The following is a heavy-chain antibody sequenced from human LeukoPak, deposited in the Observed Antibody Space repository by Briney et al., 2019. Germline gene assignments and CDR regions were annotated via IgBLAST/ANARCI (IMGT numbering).Heavy chain of an antibody. J-gene: IGHJ4*02. CDR1: GFTFSSYW. Sequence: GSLRLSCAASGFTFSSYWMSWVRQPPGKGLEWIGEINHSGSTNYNPSLKSRVTISVDTSKNQFSLKLSSVTAADTAVYYCARGIAAALSWYFDYWGQGTLVTVSS. D-gene: IGHD6-13*01. V-gene: IGHV4-34*01. CDR3: ARGIAAALSWYFDY. CDR2: INHSGST.